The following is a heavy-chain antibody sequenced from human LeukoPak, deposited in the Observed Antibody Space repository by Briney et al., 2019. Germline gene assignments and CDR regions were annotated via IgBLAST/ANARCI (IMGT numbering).Heavy chain of an antibody. CDR1: GFTFNSNG. V-gene: IGHV3-33*06. Sequence: GGSLRLSCAASGFTFNSNGMHWVRQAPGKGLEGVALIWYDGSNKYYADSVKGRFTISRDNSKNTLYLQMDSLRAEDTAVYYCAKAGDNSGYYPAFYYYMDVCGRGTTVTVSS. J-gene: IGHJ6*03. CDR3: AKAGDNSGYYPAFYYYMDV. CDR2: IWYDGSNK. D-gene: IGHD3-22*01.